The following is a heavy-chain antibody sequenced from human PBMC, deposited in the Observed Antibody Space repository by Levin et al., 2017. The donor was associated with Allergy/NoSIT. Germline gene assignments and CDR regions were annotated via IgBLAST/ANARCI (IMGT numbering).Heavy chain of an antibody. CDR3: ARHYDILN. CDR1: GGSISSSSYY. J-gene: IGHJ4*01. CDR2: IYYSGTI. V-gene: IGHV4-39*07. Sequence: SQTLSLTCTVSGGSISSSSYYWGWIRQPPGKGLEWIGSIYYSGTINYNPSLKSRVTISVDTSKNQFSLKLTSVTAADTAVYYCARHYDILNWGHGTLITVSS. D-gene: IGHD3-9*01.